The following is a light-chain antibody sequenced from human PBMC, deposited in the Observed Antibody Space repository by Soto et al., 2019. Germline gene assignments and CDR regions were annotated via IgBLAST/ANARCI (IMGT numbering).Light chain of an antibody. CDR2: GVN. Sequence: QSVLTQPRSVSGSPGQSVTISCTGTSSDVGGYDYVSWYQQHPGKAPKLMIFGVNKRPSGVPDRFSGSKSGNTAFLTISGLQAEDEADYSCFSYAGSRVFGGGTKLTVL. J-gene: IGLJ3*02. CDR1: SSDVGGYDY. V-gene: IGLV2-11*01. CDR3: FSYAGSRV.